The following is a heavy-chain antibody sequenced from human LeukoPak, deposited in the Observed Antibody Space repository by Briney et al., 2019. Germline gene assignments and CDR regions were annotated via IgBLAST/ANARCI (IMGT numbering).Heavy chain of an antibody. J-gene: IGHJ4*02. V-gene: IGHV4-34*01. D-gene: IGHD3-10*01. CDR1: GGSFSGYN. Sequence: SETLSLTCAVYGGSFSGYNWTWIRQPPGKGLEWIGEINQSGGTNYNPSLKSRVTISVDTSKNQFSLKLSSVTAADTAVYYCARGHPPNYYYGSGIRGRLFDYWGQGTLVTVSS. CDR2: INQSGGT. CDR3: ARGHPPNYYYGSGIRGRLFDY.